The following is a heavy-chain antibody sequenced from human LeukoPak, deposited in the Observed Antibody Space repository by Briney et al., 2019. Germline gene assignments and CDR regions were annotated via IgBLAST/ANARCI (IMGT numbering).Heavy chain of an antibody. D-gene: IGHD3-22*01. CDR3: AKDEAPARITMIVPGY. CDR1: GFTFSSYG. Sequence: GGSLRLSCAASGFTFSSYGMHWVRQAPGKGLEWVAFIRYDGSNKYYADSVKGRFTISRDNSKNTLYLQMNSLRAEDTAVYYCAKDEAPARITMIVPGYWGQGTLVTVSS. J-gene: IGHJ4*02. V-gene: IGHV3-30*02. CDR2: IRYDGSNK.